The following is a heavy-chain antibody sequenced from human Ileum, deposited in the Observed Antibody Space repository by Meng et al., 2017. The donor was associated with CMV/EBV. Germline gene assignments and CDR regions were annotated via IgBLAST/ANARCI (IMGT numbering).Heavy chain of an antibody. V-gene: IGHV6-1*01. Sequence: GDRFSNNGATWSWIRQSPSRGLEWLGRTYNRSQWRNDYAVSLRDRITINPDTSKNHFSLQLTSVSPEDTAVYYCARDPPHCLSCMDLWGQGTLVTVSS. CDR3: ARDPPHCLSCMDL. CDR1: GDRFSNNGAT. D-gene: IGHD2-8*01. CDR2: TYNRSQWRN. J-gene: IGHJ5*02.